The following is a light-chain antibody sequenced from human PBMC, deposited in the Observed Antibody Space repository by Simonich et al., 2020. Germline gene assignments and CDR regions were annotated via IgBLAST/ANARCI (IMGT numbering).Light chain of an antibody. Sequence: DIVMTQSPDSLAVSLGERATINCKSSQSVLYSSNNMNNLAWYQQKPGQPPKLLIYWAATRESGVPDRFSGSGSGTYFTLTISSLQAEDVAVYYCQQYYSTPYTFGQGTKLEIK. CDR2: WAA. CDR3: QQYYSTPYT. CDR1: QSVLYSSNNMNN. J-gene: IGKJ2*01. V-gene: IGKV4-1*01.